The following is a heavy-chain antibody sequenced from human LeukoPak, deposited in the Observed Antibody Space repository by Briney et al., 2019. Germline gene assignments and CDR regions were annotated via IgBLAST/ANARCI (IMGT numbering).Heavy chain of an antibody. V-gene: IGHV4-34*01. J-gene: IGHJ4*02. Sequence: PSETLSLTCAVYGGSFSGYYWSWIRQPPGKGLEWIGEINHSGSTNYNPSLKSRGTISVDTSKNQFSLKLSSVTAADTAVYYCAREIAAAGMGLDYWGQGTLVTVSS. D-gene: IGHD6-13*01. CDR2: INHSGST. CDR1: GGSFSGYY. CDR3: AREIAAAGMGLDY.